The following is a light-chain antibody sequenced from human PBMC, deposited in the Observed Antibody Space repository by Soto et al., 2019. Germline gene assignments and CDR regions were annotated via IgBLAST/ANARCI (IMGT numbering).Light chain of an antibody. CDR3: QQRSDWPWT. V-gene: IGKV3-15*01. CDR1: ESVSSK. Sequence: EIVITQSPSTLSVSPGERATLSCRASESVSSKLVWYQKKPGQAPRLLIHDASTRATGIPARFSGSGSGTEFTLTISSLEPEDFAVYYCQQRSDWPWTFGQGTKVDI. J-gene: IGKJ1*01. CDR2: DAS.